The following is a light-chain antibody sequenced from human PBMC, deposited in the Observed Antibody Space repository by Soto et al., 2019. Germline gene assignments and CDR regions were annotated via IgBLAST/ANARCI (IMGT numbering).Light chain of an antibody. V-gene: IGKV1-39*01. CDR2: GAA. Sequence: DIQMTQSPSSLSASVGDRVAITCRASQNIRNYLNWYQQKPGKAPRVLIYGAASLQSGLPSRFSGSGSGTNSSLTINSLQPEDYATYYCQQSYNIQALTFGGGTKVEIK. J-gene: IGKJ4*01. CDR3: QQSYNIQALT. CDR1: QNIRNY.